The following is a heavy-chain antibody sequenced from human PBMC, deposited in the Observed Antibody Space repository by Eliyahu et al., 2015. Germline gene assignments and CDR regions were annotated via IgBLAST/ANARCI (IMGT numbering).Heavy chain of an antibody. V-gene: IGHV4-39*01. CDR3: ARQKGYTIQGGFDI. CDR2: IYYSGST. J-gene: IGHJ3*02. CDR1: XGSISRSAYY. Sequence: QLQMQESGPGLVKPSETLSLTCSVSXGSISRSAYYWVWIRQPPGKGLEWIGSIYYSGSTYYNPSLQSRVIISVDTSKNQFSLKLSSVTAADTAVYYCARQKGYTIQGGFDIWGLGTMVTVSS. D-gene: IGHD3-3*01.